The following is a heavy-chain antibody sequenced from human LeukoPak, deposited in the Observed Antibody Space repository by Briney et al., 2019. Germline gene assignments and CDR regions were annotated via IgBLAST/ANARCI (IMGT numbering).Heavy chain of an antibody. V-gene: IGHV1-69*01. CDR2: IIPIFGTA. Sequence: GASVKVSCKASGGTFSSYAISWVRQAPGQGLEWMGGIIPIFGTANYAQKFQGRVTITADESTSTAYMELSSLRSEDTAVYYCARVGYYGSGSYIFDPWGQGTLVTVSS. CDR1: GGTFSSYA. J-gene: IGHJ5*02. CDR3: ARVGYYGSGSYIFDP. D-gene: IGHD3-10*01.